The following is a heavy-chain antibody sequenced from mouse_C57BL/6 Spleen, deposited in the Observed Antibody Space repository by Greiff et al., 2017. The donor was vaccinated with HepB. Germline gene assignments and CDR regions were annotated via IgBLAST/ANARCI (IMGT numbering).Heavy chain of an antibody. J-gene: IGHJ3*01. CDR3: ARATTVVAPCY. CDR1: GYTFTSYW. V-gene: IGHV1-55*01. Sequence: QVQLQQPGAELVKPGASVKMSCKASGYTFTSYWITWVKQRPGQGLEWIGDIYPGSGNTNYNEKFKSKATLTVDTSSSTAYMQLSSLTSEDSAVYYCARATTVVAPCYWGQGTTVTVSA. CDR2: IYPGSGNT. D-gene: IGHD1-1*01.